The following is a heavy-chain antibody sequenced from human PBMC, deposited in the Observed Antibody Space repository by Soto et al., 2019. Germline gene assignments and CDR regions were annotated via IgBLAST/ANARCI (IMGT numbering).Heavy chain of an antibody. V-gene: IGHV4-39*01. CDR2: IYHSGKT. CDR3: ARQGTYYYDSGGHELFDS. J-gene: IGHJ4*02. CDR1: GGSISDSLYY. D-gene: IGHD3-22*01. Sequence: QVHLQESGPGLVRPSETLSLTCTVSGGSISDSLYYWGWVRQPPGKGLEWIGSIYHSGKTYHNPSLEGRVTISADTSKNQFSLKLNSVTAADTAVYYCARQGTYYYDSGGHELFDSWGRGTLVTVSS.